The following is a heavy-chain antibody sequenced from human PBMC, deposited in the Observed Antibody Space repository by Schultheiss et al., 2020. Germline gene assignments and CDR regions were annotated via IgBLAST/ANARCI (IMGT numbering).Heavy chain of an antibody. CDR1: SGSISSCY. J-gene: IGHJ5*02. V-gene: IGHV4-59*08. D-gene: IGHD3-16*01. CDR2: IYYNGNT. CDR3: ARHVLGRNWFDP. Sequence: SETLSLTCTVSSGSISSCYWSWIRQPPGKGLEWIGYIYYNGNTNYNPSLQSRVTISVDTSKNQFSLKLSSVTAADTAVYYCARHVLGRNWFDPWGQGTLVTVSS.